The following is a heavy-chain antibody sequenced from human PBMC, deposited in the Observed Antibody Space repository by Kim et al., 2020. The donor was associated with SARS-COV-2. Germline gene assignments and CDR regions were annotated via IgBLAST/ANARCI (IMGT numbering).Heavy chain of an antibody. CDR1: GYTFTSYA. V-gene: IGHV1-3*01. Sequence: ASVKVSCKASGYTFTSYAMHWVRQAPGQRLEWMGWINAGNGNTKYSQKFQGRVTITRDTSASTAYMELSSLRSEDTAVYYCARDVLRYFDWLPMYNWFDPWGQGTLVTVSS. J-gene: IGHJ5*02. D-gene: IGHD3-9*01. CDR3: ARDVLRYFDWLPMYNWFDP. CDR2: INAGNGNT.